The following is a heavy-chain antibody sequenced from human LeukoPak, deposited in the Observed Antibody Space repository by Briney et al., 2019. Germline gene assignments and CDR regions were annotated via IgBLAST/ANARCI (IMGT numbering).Heavy chain of an antibody. V-gene: IGHV3-30-3*01. Sequence: GGSLRLSCAASGFTFSSYAMHWVRQAPGKGLEWVAVISDDGSNEYYADSVKGRFTISRDNSKNTLYLQMNSLRAEDTAVYYCARGARYSSSSDYFDYWGQGTLVTVSS. CDR2: ISDDGSNE. J-gene: IGHJ4*02. D-gene: IGHD6-6*01. CDR1: GFTFSSYA. CDR3: ARGARYSSSSDYFDY.